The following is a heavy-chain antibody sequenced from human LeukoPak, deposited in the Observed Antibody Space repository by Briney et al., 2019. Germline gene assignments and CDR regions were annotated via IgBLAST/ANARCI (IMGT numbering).Heavy chain of an antibody. V-gene: IGHV1-8*03. CDR2: MNPNSGNT. CDR3: ARLFQRNELNYYDSSGYSLGY. J-gene: IGHJ4*02. D-gene: IGHD3-22*01. Sequence: ASVKVSCKASGYTFTSYDINWVRQATGQGLEWMGWMNPNSGNTGYAQKFQGRITITRNTSIRTAYMELSSLRSEDTAVYYCARLFQRNELNYYDSSGYSLGYWGRGTLVTVSS. CDR1: GYTFTSYD.